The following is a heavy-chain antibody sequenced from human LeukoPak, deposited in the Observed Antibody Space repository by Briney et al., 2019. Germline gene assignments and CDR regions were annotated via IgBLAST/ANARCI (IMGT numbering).Heavy chain of an antibody. Sequence: ASVKVSCKASGYTFTGYYMHWVRQAPGQGLEWMGWINPNSGGTNYAQKFQGRVTMTRDTSISTAYMELSRLRSDDTAVYYCARAHKVMITFGGVIAGPDYRGQGTLVTVSS. CDR3: ARAHKVMITFGGVIAGPDY. CDR2: INPNSGGT. J-gene: IGHJ4*02. V-gene: IGHV1-2*02. CDR1: GYTFTGYY. D-gene: IGHD3-16*02.